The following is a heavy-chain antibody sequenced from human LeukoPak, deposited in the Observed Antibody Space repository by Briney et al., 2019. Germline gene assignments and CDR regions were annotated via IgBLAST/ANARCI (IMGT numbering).Heavy chain of an antibody. CDR1: GFTFSSYW. Sequence: GGSLRLSCAASGFTFSSYWMSWVRQAPGKGLERVANIKQDGSEKYYVDSVKGRFTISRDNAKNSLYLQMNRLRAEDTAVYYCARERPRRYFDYWGQGTLVTVSS. J-gene: IGHJ4*02. CDR2: IKQDGSEK. CDR3: ARERPRRYFDY. V-gene: IGHV3-7*01.